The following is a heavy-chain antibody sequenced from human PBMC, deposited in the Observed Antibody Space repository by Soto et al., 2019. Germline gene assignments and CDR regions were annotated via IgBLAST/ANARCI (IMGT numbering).Heavy chain of an antibody. CDR3: ARDGPSSSCYGGYYYYGMDV. J-gene: IGHJ6*02. Sequence: ASVKVSCKVSGYTLTELSMHWVRQAPGKGLEWMGGFDPEDGETIYAQKFQGRVTMTEDTSTDTAYMELSSLRSEDTAVYYCARDGPSSSCYGGYYYYGMDVWGQGTTVTVSS. CDR2: FDPEDGET. V-gene: IGHV1-24*01. CDR1: GYTLTELS. D-gene: IGHD6-13*01.